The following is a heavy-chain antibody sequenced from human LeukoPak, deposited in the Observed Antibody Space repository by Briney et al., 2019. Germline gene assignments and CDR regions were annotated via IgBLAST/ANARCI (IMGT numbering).Heavy chain of an antibody. Sequence: PGGSLRLSCAASGFPLTDYGMGWVRQSAGKGLEWVSYSSAGSHSTYYADSVKGRLTISRDNAKNFLYLQMNSLRDDDSAVYFCARAIRSGGNPLFDYWGQGTLVTVSS. D-gene: IGHD1-26*01. CDR3: ARAIRSGGNPLFDY. V-gene: IGHV3-48*02. CDR2: SSAGSHST. CDR1: GFPLTDYG. J-gene: IGHJ4*02.